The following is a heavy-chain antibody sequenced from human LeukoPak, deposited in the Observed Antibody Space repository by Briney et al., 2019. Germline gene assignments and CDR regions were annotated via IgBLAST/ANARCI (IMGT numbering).Heavy chain of an antibody. V-gene: IGHV1-2*02. CDR1: GYTFTGYY. CDR3: ARGTSYYYYYYYMDV. Sequence: ASVKVSCKASGYTFTGYYMHWVRQAPGQGLEWMGWINPNSGGTTYAQKFQGRVTMTRDTSISTAYMELSRLRSDDTAVYYCARGTSYYYYYYYMDVWGKGTTVTVSS. J-gene: IGHJ6*03. D-gene: IGHD2-2*01. CDR2: INPNSGGT.